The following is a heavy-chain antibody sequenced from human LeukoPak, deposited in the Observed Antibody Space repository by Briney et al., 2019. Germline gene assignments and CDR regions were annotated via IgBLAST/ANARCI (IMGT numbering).Heavy chain of an antibody. CDR3: AGDKMATFH. V-gene: IGHV3-23*01. CDR2: LSGSGAGT. D-gene: IGHD5-24*01. CDR1: GFTFSDYA. Sequence: GGSLRLSCAASGFTFSDYALGWVRQAPGRGLEWVATLSGSGAGTYYADSVKGRFTISRDNSKNTLYLQMNSLRAEDTAVYYCAGDKMATFHWGQGTLVTVSS. J-gene: IGHJ4*02.